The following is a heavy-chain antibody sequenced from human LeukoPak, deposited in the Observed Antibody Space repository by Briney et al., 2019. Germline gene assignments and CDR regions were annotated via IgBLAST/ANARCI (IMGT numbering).Heavy chain of an antibody. V-gene: IGHV3-74*01. CDR2: INSDGSST. Sequence: GGSLKLSCAASGFTFSSYWMHWVRQAPGKGLVWVSRINSDGSSTRYADSVKGRFTISRDNTKNTLHLQMNSLRAEDTAVYYCAKVRWDNSGWYYLDSWGQGTLVTVSS. CDR1: GFTFSSYW. D-gene: IGHD6-19*01. CDR3: AKVRWDNSGWYYLDS. J-gene: IGHJ4*02.